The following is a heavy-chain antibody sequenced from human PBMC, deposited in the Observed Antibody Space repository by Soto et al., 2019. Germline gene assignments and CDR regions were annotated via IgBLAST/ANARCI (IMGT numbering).Heavy chain of an antibody. J-gene: IGHJ5*02. CDR3: ARLRIATNNYKWFDP. V-gene: IGHV4-31*03. CDR2: IYVTGAV. Sequence: SETLSLTCSVSGAALNSGNYYWSWIRQVPGKGLEWIGHIYVTGAVDYNPSLRDRITISQDTSERQFSLNLRLVTAADAAVYYCARLRIATNNYKWFDPWGQGTLVTVSS. D-gene: IGHD2-21*01. CDR1: GAALNSGNYY.